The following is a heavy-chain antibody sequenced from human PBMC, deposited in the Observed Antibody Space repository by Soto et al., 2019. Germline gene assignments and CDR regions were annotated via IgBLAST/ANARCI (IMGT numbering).Heavy chain of an antibody. CDR2: IYYSGST. CDR3: ARGGSSIAARFDY. D-gene: IGHD6-6*01. V-gene: IGHV4-39*01. CDR1: GGSFSSSSYY. J-gene: IGHJ4*02. Sequence: QLQLQESGPGLVKPSETLSLTCTVSGGSFSSSSYYWGWIRQPPGKGLEWIGSIYYSGSTYYNPSLNSRVTISVDTSKNQFSLKLSSVTAADTAVYYCARGGSSIAARFDYWGQGTLVTVSS.